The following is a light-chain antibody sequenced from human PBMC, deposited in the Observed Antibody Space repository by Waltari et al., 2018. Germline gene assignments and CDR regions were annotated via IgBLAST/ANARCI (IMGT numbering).Light chain of an antibody. J-gene: IGLJ3*02. CDR2: DVS. CDR1: SSDIGFYNY. V-gene: IGLV2-14*03. CDR3: NSYTGSSSWV. Sequence: QSALTQPASVSGSPGQSITISCYGTSSDIGFYNYVSWYQHHPGKAPKLMIYDVSQRPSGVSDRFSGSKSGNTACLTISGLQAEDEADYYCNSYTGSSSWVFGGGTKVTVL.